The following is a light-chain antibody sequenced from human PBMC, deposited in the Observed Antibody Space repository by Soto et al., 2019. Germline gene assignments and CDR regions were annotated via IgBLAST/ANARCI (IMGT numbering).Light chain of an antibody. CDR2: GAS. Sequence: EIVMTQSPATLSVSPGERATLSCRASQSVNSNYAWYQQKPGQAPRLLIYGASTRATGIPAWFSGSGSGTEFLLTISRLQSEFFAVYYCQQYNNWGTFGHGTKVEIK. CDR3: QQYNNWGT. CDR1: QSVNSN. V-gene: IGKV3-15*01. J-gene: IGKJ1*01.